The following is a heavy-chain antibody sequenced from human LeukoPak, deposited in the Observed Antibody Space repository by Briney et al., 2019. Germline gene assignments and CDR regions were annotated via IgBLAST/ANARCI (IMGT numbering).Heavy chain of an antibody. Sequence: SETLSLTCTVSGGSINTPIYYWAWIRQPPGKGLEWIANIYYSGSTYYNPSLRSRVTISINTSRNQFSLSLTSVTAADTAVYYCARIPSPGWFDPWGQGTLVTVSS. CDR2: IYYSGST. V-gene: IGHV4-39*07. CDR3: ARIPSPGWFDP. J-gene: IGHJ5*02. CDR1: GGSINTPIYY.